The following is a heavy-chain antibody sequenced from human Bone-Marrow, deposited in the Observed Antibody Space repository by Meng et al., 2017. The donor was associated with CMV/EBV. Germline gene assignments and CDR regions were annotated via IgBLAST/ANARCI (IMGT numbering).Heavy chain of an antibody. CDR2: IYSGGSST. CDR1: GFTFSSYA. J-gene: IGHJ2*01. D-gene: IGHD2-2*01. CDR3: AKGIVVVPGSYWYFDL. Sequence: GESLKISCAASGFTFSSYAMSWVRQAPGKGLEWVSVIYSGGSSTYYADSVKGRFTISRDNSKNTLYLQMNSLRAEDTAVYYCAKGIVVVPGSYWYFDLWGRGTLVTVSS. V-gene: IGHV3-23*03.